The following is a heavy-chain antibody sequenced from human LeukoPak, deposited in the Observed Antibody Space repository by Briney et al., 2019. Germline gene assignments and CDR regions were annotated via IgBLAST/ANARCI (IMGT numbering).Heavy chain of an antibody. Sequence: PGGSLRLSCAASGFTFSNAWMSWVRQAPGKGLEWVAVIWYDGSNKYYADSVKGRFTISRDYSKNTLYLQMNSLRAEDTAVYYCAKDLAKRRITMIVVARGAFDYWGQGTLVTVSS. V-gene: IGHV3-33*06. J-gene: IGHJ4*02. CDR2: IWYDGSNK. CDR1: GFTFSNAW. D-gene: IGHD3-22*01. CDR3: AKDLAKRRITMIVVARGAFDY.